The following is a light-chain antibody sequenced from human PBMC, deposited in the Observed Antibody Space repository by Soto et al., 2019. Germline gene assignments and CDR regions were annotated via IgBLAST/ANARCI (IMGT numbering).Light chain of an antibody. Sequence: DIQMTQSPSFVSASVGDRVTITCRASQAVSTWLAWYQQKPGDAPKLLIYAASTLQSGVPSRFSGSGSGTDFTLTIRSLQTEDFATYYCQHANSFPRTFGGGTKVEIK. V-gene: IGKV1-12*01. J-gene: IGKJ4*01. CDR1: QAVSTW. CDR3: QHANSFPRT. CDR2: AAS.